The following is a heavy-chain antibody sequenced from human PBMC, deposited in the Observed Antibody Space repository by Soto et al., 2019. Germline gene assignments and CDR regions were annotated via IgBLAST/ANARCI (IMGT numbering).Heavy chain of an antibody. CDR1: GGSLTDNH. D-gene: IGHD4-17*01. V-gene: IGHV4-34*01. CDR3: AKGGRLRSPFGF. J-gene: IGHJ4*02. CDR2: IHHSGFT. Sequence: SETLSLTCAVYGGSLTDNHWSWIRQTPGKGLEWIGEIHHSGFTNYNPSLKSRVTISVDTSNNQFSLKLSSVTAADTAVYFCAKGGRLRSPFGFWGQGTPVTVSS.